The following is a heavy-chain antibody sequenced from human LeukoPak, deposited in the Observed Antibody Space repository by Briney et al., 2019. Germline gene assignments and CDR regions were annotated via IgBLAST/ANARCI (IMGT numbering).Heavy chain of an antibody. J-gene: IGHJ6*03. CDR2: MNPNSGNT. V-gene: IGHV1-8*01. D-gene: IGHD3-10*01. CDR3: ARTRQVVRGVISFYYYYYYMDV. CDR1: GYTFTTYD. Sequence: ASVKVSCKASGYTFTTYDINWVRQATGQGLEWMGWMNPNSGNTGYAQKFQGRVTITRNTSISTAYMELSSLRSEDTAVYYCARTRQVVRGVISFYYYYYYMDVWGKGTTVTVSS.